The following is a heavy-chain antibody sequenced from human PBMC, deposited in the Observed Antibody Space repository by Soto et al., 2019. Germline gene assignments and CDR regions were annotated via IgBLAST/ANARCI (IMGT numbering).Heavy chain of an antibody. V-gene: IGHV1-46*01. CDR3: AKVLSELVPRYFDT. J-gene: IGHJ4*02. Sequence: QVQLVQSGAEVKKPGASVRVSCKASGYTFTTYDIHWVRQAPGLGLEWMGIITPGGGITSYAQKFKGRITMIRDTSTSTVYMELSSLRSEDTAMYYCAKVLSELVPRYFDTWGQGTLVTVSS. CDR2: ITPGGGIT. CDR1: GYTFTTYD. D-gene: IGHD6-13*01.